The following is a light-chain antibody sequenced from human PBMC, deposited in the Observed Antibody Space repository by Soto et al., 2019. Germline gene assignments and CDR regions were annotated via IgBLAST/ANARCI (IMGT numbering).Light chain of an antibody. CDR3: QQYNNWPPIT. CDR2: DAS. Sequence: EIVMTQSPATLSVSPGERATLSCWSSQSVRSKLAWYQQKPGQAPRLLIYDASTRATGIPARFSGSGSGTEFTLTISSLQSEDFAVYYCQQYNNWPPITFGQGTRLEIK. V-gene: IGKV3-15*01. J-gene: IGKJ5*01. CDR1: QSVRSK.